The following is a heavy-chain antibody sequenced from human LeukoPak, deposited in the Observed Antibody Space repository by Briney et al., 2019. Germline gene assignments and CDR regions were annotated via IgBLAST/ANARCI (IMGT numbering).Heavy chain of an antibody. CDR3: ARDGRNNTNYNWVDF. CDR1: GFTVSYYY. D-gene: IGHD1-1*01. J-gene: IGHJ5*01. Sequence: PGGSLRLSCAASGFTVSYYYMSWVRLAPGRGLECVSLLYSGGSTFYADSVKGRFTISRDNSKNTVYLQMNSLTAEDTAVYYCARDGRNNTNYNWVDFWGQGTLVTVSS. CDR2: LYSGGST. V-gene: IGHV3-66*01.